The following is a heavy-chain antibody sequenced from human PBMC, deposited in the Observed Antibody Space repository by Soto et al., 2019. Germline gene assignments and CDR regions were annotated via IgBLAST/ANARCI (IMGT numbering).Heavy chain of an antibody. Sequence: SETISFSCAVSGDSITSGYNYWSWIRQPPRKGPEWIGYIFXSGHPYCNRSLKSRLTISVDTAKNNFSMKLSSVTAADTDIYFCARTYLSGWGRSLFDSWGQGPLVTVSS. CDR1: GDSITSGYNY. CDR3: ARTYLSGWGRSLFDS. J-gene: IGHJ4*02. D-gene: IGHD3-9*01. CDR2: IFXSGHP. V-gene: IGHV4-30-4*01.